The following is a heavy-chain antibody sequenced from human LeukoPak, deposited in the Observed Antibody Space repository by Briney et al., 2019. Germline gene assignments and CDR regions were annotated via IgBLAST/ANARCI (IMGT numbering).Heavy chain of an antibody. V-gene: IGHV3-23*01. CDR1: GFTFSSYA. J-gene: IGHJ4*02. CDR2: ISGSGADT. CDR3: AKNGGSGSYYRSPFDY. D-gene: IGHD3-10*01. Sequence: GGSLRLSCAASGFTFSSYAMSWVRQAPGKGLQWVSAISGSGADTYCADSVKGRFTISRDSSMNTLYLQMNSLRAEDTAVYYCAKNGGSGSYYRSPFDYWGQGTLVTVSS.